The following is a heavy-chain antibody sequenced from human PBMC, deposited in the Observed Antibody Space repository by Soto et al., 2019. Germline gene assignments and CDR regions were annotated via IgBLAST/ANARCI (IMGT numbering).Heavy chain of an antibody. V-gene: IGHV1-18*04. J-gene: IGHJ5*02. CDR2: ISAYNGNT. CDR1: GYTFTSYG. D-gene: IGHD6-6*01. CDR3: ARVIAARPVGWFDP. Sequence: GASVKVSCKASGYTFTSYGISWVRQAPGQGLEWMGWISAYNGNTNYAQKLQGRVTMTTDTSTSTAYMELRSLRSDDTAVYYWARVIAARPVGWFDPWGQGTLVTVSS.